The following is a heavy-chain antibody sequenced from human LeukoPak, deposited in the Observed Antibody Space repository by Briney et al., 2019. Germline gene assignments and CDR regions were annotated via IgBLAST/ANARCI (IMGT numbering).Heavy chain of an antibody. J-gene: IGHJ4*02. CDR3: AKRGYYDSSGYYGPFDH. Sequence: GGSLRLSCAASGFTFSSYAMSWVRQAPGKGLEWVSGISGSGGSTYYADSVKGRFTISRDSSKSTLYLQMNSLRTEDTAVYYCAKRGYYDSSGYYGPFDHWGQGTLVTVSS. V-gene: IGHV3-23*01. CDR2: ISGSGGST. CDR1: GFTFSSYA. D-gene: IGHD3-22*01.